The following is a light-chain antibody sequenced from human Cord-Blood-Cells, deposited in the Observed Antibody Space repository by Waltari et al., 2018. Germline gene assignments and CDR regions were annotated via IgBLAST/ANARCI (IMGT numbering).Light chain of an antibody. V-gene: IGKV3-11*01. J-gene: IGKJ4*01. CDR3: QQPSNWPLT. Sequence: SPGERATLSCRASQSVSSYLAWYQQKPGQAPRLLIYDASNRATGIPARFSGSGSGTDFTLTISSLEPEDFAVYYCQQPSNWPLTFGGGTKVEIK. CDR1: QSVSSY. CDR2: DAS.